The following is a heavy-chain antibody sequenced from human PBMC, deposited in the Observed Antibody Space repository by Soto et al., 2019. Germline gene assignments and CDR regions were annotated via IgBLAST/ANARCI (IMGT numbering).Heavy chain of an antibody. V-gene: IGHV3-48*03. CDR1: GFTFSSYE. Sequence: LRLSCAASGFTFSSYEMNWVRQAPGKGLEWVSYISSSGSTRYYADSVKGRFTISRDNAKNSLYLQMNSLRAEDTAVYYCARDIYDSSGSYDDYYYGMDVWGQGTTVTVSS. CDR3: ARDIYDSSGSYDDYYYGMDV. D-gene: IGHD3-22*01. J-gene: IGHJ6*02. CDR2: ISSSGSTR.